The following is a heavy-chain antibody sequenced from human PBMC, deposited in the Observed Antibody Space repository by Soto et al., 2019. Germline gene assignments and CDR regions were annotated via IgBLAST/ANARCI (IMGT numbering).Heavy chain of an antibody. D-gene: IGHD6-13*01. CDR1: GGSISSSSYY. Sequence: QLQLQESGPGLVKPSETLSLTCTVSGGSISSSSYYWGWIRQPPGKGLEWIGSIYYSGSTYYNPSLKSRVTISVDTSKNQFSLKLSSVTAADTAVYYCARHDKARSSWPFDYWGQGTLVTVSS. CDR3: ARHDKARSSWPFDY. CDR2: IYYSGST. J-gene: IGHJ4*02. V-gene: IGHV4-39*01.